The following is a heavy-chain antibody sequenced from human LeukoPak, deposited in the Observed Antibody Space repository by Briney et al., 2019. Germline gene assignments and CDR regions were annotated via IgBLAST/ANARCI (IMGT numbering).Heavy chain of an antibody. V-gene: IGHV4-31*03. Sequence: SQTLSLTCTVSGGSISSGGYYWSWIRQHPGKGLECIGYIYYSGSTYYNPSLKSRVTISVDTSKNQFSLKLSSVTAADTAVYYCARDGICGDYMAFDIWGQGTMVTVSS. J-gene: IGHJ3*02. CDR2: IYYSGST. CDR3: ARDGICGDYMAFDI. CDR1: GGSISSGGYY. D-gene: IGHD4-17*01.